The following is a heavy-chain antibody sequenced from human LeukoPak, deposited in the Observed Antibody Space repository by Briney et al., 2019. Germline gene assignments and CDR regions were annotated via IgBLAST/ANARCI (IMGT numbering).Heavy chain of an antibody. J-gene: IGHJ5*02. D-gene: IGHD3-10*01. CDR1: GFTFSSYG. V-gene: IGHV3-30*03. Sequence: GGSLRLSCAASGFTFSSYGMHWVRQAPGKGLEWVAVISYDGSNKYYADSVKGRFTISRDNAKNSLYLQMNSLRAEDTAIYYCARDQNFYGSGRGFDPWGQGTLVTVSS. CDR2: ISYDGSNK. CDR3: ARDQNFYGSGRGFDP.